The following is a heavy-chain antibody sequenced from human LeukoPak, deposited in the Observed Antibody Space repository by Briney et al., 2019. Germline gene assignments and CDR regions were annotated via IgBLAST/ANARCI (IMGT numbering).Heavy chain of an antibody. CDR3: ASRRYYDSSGQDAFDI. J-gene: IGHJ3*02. CDR1: EFTFSSDW. CDR2: IYSGGST. V-gene: IGHV3-66*01. D-gene: IGHD3-22*01. Sequence: GGSLRLSCAASEFTFSSDWMHWVRQAPGKGLEWVSVIYSGGSTYYADSVKGRFTISRDNSKNTLYLQMNSLRAEDTAVYYCASRRYYDSSGQDAFDIWGQGTMVTVSS.